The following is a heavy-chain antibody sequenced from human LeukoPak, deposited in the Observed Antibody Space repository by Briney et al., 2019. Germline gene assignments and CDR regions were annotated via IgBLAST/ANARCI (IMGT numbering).Heavy chain of an antibody. CDR1: GYFISSGYY. CDR2: IYHSGST. D-gene: IGHD2-2*01. Sequence: SETLSLTCAVSGYFISSGYYWGWIRQPPGKGLEWIANIYHSGSTYYNPSLKSRVTISVDTSENQFSLKLSSVTAADTAVYYCARVGIVVVPATPFDYWGQGTLVTVSS. V-gene: IGHV4-38-2*01. J-gene: IGHJ4*02. CDR3: ARVGIVVVPATPFDY.